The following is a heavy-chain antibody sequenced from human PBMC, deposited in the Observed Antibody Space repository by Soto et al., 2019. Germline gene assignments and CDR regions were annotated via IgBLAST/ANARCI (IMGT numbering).Heavy chain of an antibody. J-gene: IGHJ5*02. D-gene: IGHD2-2*01. CDR2: ISGSGGST. CDR1: GFTFSSYA. Sequence: PGGALRLSCAASGFTFSSYAMSWVRQAPGKGLEWVSAISGSGGSTYYADSVKGRFTISRDNSKNTLYLQMNSLRAEDTAVYYCARGSSTSCYALSCDWFDPWGQGTLVTVSS. CDR3: ARGSSTSCYALSCDWFDP. V-gene: IGHV3-23*01.